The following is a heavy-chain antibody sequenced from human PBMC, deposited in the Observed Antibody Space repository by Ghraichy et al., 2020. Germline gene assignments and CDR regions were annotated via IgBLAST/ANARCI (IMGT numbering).Heavy chain of an antibody. V-gene: IGHV4-59*01. CDR2: IYYSGST. D-gene: IGHD2-2*01. Sequence: SETLSLTCTVSGGSISSYYWSWIRQPPGKGLEWIGYIYYSGSTNYNPSLKSRVTISVDTSKNQFSLKLSSVTAADTAVYYCARDSGYCSSTSCYGWFDPWGQGTLVTVSS. CDR3: ARDSGYCSSTSCYGWFDP. J-gene: IGHJ5*02. CDR1: GGSISSYY.